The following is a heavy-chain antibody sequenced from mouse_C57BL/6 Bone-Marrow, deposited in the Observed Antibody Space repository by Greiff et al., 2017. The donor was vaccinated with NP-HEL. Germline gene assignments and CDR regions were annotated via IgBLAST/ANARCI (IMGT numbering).Heavy chain of an antibody. J-gene: IGHJ4*01. V-gene: IGHV5-17*01. Sequence: EVKLVESGGGLVKPGGSLKLSCAASGFTFSDYGMHWVRQAPEKGLEWVAYISSGSSTIYYADTVKGRFTISRDNAKNTLFLQMTSLRSEDTAMYYCARRRRGNAMDYWGQGTSVTVSS. CDR1: GFTFSDYG. CDR3: ARRRRGNAMDY. CDR2: ISSGSSTI.